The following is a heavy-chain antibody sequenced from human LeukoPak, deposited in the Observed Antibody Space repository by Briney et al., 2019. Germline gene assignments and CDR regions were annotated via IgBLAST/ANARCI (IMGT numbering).Heavy chain of an antibody. Sequence: VASVKVSCKASGYTFTSYYMHWVRQAPGQGLEWMGIINPSGGSTSYAQKFQGRVTMTRDMSTSTVYMELSSLRSEDTAVYYCARWTMEATENGYYYYMDVWGKGTTVTVSS. CDR1: GYTFTSYY. CDR3: ARWTMEATENGYYYYMDV. CDR2: INPSGGST. J-gene: IGHJ6*03. V-gene: IGHV1-46*01. D-gene: IGHD5-12*01.